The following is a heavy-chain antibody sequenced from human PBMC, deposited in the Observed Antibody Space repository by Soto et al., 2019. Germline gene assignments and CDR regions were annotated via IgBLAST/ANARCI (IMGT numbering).Heavy chain of an antibody. Sequence: QVQLQESGPGLMKPSETLSLTCTVSVASITSSSYWRWIRPPAGKGLEWIGRFSFSGTTNYNPSLRSRVTMSADVSKNQFSLRLTSVTAADTALYYCARGMTPPGAPAWYYFDSWGQGTLVTVSS. J-gene: IGHJ4*02. CDR3: ARGMTPPGAPAWYYFDS. V-gene: IGHV4-4*07. CDR2: FSFSGTT. D-gene: IGHD2-8*02. CDR1: VASITSSSY.